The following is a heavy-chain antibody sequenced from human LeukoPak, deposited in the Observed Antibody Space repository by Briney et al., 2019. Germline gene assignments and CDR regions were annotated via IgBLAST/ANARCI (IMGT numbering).Heavy chain of an antibody. D-gene: IGHD3-10*02. Sequence: PGGSLRLSCAASGFTCSSDAMSWVRQAPGKGLEWVSYISSSGSTIYYADSVKGRFTISRDNAKNSLYLQMNSLRAEDTAVYYCAELGITMIGGVWGKGTTVTISS. CDR1: GFTCSSDA. V-gene: IGHV3-48*03. CDR3: AELGITMIGGV. J-gene: IGHJ6*04. CDR2: ISSSGSTI.